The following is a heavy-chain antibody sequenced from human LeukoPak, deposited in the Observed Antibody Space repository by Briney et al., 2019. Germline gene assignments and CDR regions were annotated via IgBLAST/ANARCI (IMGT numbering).Heavy chain of an antibody. CDR1: GGSISSGGYY. CDR2: IYYSGST. Sequence: SETLSLTCTVSGGSISSGGYYWSWIRQHPGKGLAWIGYIYYSGSTYYNPPLKSRVTISVDTSKNQFSLKLSSVTAADTAVYYCARAGYSNEFDYWGQGTLVTVSS. J-gene: IGHJ4*02. V-gene: IGHV4-31*03. D-gene: IGHD4-11*01. CDR3: ARAGYSNEFDY.